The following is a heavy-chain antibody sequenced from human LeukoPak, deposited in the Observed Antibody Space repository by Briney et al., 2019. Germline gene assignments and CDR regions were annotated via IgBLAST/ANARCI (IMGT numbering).Heavy chain of an antibody. CDR1: GGSISSFY. J-gene: IGHJ4*02. Sequence: SETLSLTCTVSGGSISSFYWGWIRQPPGKGLEWIGHMHSSGNTNYNPSLKSRITMSVDTSKNQFSLKLSSVTAADTAIYWCAGVLRVEMVINYWGQGTLVTVSS. CDR3: AGVLRVEMVINY. V-gene: IGHV4-59*01. CDR2: MHSSGNT. D-gene: IGHD3-22*01.